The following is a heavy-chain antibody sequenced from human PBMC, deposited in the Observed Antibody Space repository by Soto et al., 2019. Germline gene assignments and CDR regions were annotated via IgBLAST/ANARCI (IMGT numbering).Heavy chain of an antibody. Sequence: ASVKVCCKASGYTFTSYGISWVRQAPGQGLEWMGWISAYNGNTNYAQKLQGRVTMTTDTSTSTAYMELRSLRSDDTAVYYCARYGSGSYYSHYYYGMDVWGQGTTVTVSS. CDR1: GYTFTSYG. D-gene: IGHD3-10*01. V-gene: IGHV1-18*04. J-gene: IGHJ6*02. CDR2: ISAYNGNT. CDR3: ARYGSGSYYSHYYYGMDV.